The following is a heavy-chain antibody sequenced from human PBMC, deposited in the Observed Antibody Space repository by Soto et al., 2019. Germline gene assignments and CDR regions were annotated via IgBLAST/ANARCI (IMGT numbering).Heavy chain of an antibody. CDR2: ISGSGGST. J-gene: IGHJ3*01. D-gene: IGHD2-2*01. V-gene: IGHV3-23*01. CDR3: VNRAAEETWCSSASCFVIAFHF. Sequence: EVQLLESGGGLVQPGGSLRLSCAASGFTFSSYAMSWVRQAPGKGLEWVSAISGSGGSTYYADSVKGRFTISRDNSKNTLYLQISSLRASDTALYYCVNRAAEETWCSSASCFVIAFHFWGQWTMVTVSS. CDR1: GFTFSSYA.